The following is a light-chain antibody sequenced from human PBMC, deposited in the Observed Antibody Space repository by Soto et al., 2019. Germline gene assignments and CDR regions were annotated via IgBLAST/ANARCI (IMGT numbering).Light chain of an antibody. CDR2: DAS. CDR1: QSVSSS. Sequence: EIVLTQSPATLSLSPGERATLSCRASQSVSSSLAWYQHKPGQAPRLLIYDASKRATGIPARFSGSGIGTDFTLTISSLEPEDFALYSCHQSGDWPQTFGPGTRVEI. CDR3: HQSGDWPQT. J-gene: IGKJ1*01. V-gene: IGKV3-11*01.